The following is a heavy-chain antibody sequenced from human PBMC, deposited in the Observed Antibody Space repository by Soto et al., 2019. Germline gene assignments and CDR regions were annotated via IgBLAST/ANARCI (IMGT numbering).Heavy chain of an antibody. CDR1: GFTSNDYA. V-gene: IGHV3-9*02. CDR2: IYWSADRI. Sequence: GGSLRLSCAASGFTSNDYAMHWVRQVPGKGLEWVSGIYWSADRIDYADSVKGRFTVSRDNAKNSLYLQMNSLRVEDSALYYCIKDLRPGGADSWGQGTQVTVSS. J-gene: IGHJ5*01. CDR3: IKDLRPGGADS. D-gene: IGHD3-10*01.